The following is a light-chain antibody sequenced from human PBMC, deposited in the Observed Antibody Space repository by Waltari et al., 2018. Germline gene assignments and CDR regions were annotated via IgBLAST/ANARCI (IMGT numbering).Light chain of an antibody. J-gene: IGKJ2*01. V-gene: IGKV1-13*02. CDR1: QVNSSA. Sequence: AIQLTQSPFSLSASVGDRVTITCRASQVNSSALAWYQQKPGKAPKLLIYDASRLETGVPSRFSGSGSGTDFSLTISGLQPVDFATYHCQQFNTYPYTFGQGTKVEIK. CDR3: QQFNTYPYT. CDR2: DAS.